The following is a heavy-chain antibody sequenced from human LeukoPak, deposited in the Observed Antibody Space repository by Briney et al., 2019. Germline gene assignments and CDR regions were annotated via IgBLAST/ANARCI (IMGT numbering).Heavy chain of an antibody. D-gene: IGHD6-6*01. CDR1: GFNFSYYW. Sequence: SGGSLRLSCTASGFNFSYYWMHWVRQAPGKGLVWVSGIYYDGSGTNYADSVKGRFTISRDNAKNSLYLQMNSLRAEDTAVYYCARDLMYSSSSAYWGQGTLVTVSS. CDR2: IYYDGSGT. V-gene: IGHV3-74*01. J-gene: IGHJ4*02. CDR3: ARDLMYSSSSAY.